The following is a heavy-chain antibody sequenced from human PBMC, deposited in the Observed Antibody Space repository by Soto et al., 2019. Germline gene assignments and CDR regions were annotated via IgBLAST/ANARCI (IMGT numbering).Heavy chain of an antibody. CDR1: GYTFTSYA. V-gene: IGHV1-3*01. Sequence: QVQLVQSGAEVKKPGASVKVSCKASGYTFTSYAMHWVRQAPGQRLEWMGWINAGNGNTKYSQKFQGRVTITRDTAASTAYMELSSLRSEDTAVYYCASEVTGAEYFQHWGQGTLVTVSS. J-gene: IGHJ1*01. CDR2: INAGNGNT. CDR3: ASEVTGAEYFQH. D-gene: IGHD2-21*02.